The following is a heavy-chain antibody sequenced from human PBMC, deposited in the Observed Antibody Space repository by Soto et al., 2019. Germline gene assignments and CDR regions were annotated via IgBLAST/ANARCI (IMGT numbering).Heavy chain of an antibody. V-gene: IGHV5-51*01. CDR1: GYNFNTYW. CDR3: ARHGAYYYGSGSSFDF. Sequence: PGESLKISCKGSGYNFNTYWIVWVRQMPGKGLEWVGIIYPGDSDTRYSPSFQGQVTISADKSISTAYLQWSSLKASDTAMYYCARHGAYYYGSGSSFDFWGQGTLVTVSS. D-gene: IGHD3-10*01. J-gene: IGHJ4*02. CDR2: IYPGDSDT.